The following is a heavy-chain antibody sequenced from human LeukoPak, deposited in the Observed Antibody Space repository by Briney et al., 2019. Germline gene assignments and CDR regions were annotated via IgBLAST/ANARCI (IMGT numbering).Heavy chain of an antibody. Sequence: ASVKVSCKASGYTFTGYYMHWVRQAPGQGLEWMGWINPNSGGTNYAQKFQGRVTMTRDTSISTAYMELSRLRSDDTAVYYCAREFRTYYYDSGGALLFYYFDYWGQGTLVTVSS. CDR2: INPNSGGT. CDR1: GYTFTGYY. CDR3: AREFRTYYYDSGGALLFYYFDY. D-gene: IGHD3-22*01. J-gene: IGHJ4*02. V-gene: IGHV1-2*02.